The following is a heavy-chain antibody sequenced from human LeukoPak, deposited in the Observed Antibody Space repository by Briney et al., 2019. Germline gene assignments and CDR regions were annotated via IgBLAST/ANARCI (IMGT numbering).Heavy chain of an antibody. Sequence: SGTLSLTCAVSGGSISSSNWWSWVRQPPGKGLEWIGEIYHSGNTNYNPSLKSRVTILEDKSKNQFSLKLSSVTAADTAVYYCARTRIAARVHNWFDPWGQGTLVTVSS. V-gene: IGHV4-4*02. J-gene: IGHJ5*02. CDR1: GGSISSSNW. CDR2: IYHSGNT. CDR3: ARTRIAARVHNWFDP. D-gene: IGHD6-6*01.